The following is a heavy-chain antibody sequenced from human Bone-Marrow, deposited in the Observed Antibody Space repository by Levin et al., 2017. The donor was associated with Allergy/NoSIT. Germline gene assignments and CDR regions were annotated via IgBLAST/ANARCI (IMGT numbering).Heavy chain of an antibody. CDR3: AKGRGNILWSDPEDY. J-gene: IGHJ4*02. D-gene: IGHD2/OR15-2a*01. V-gene: IGHV3-23*01. CDR1: GFTFSNYA. Sequence: GGSLRLSCAGSGFTFSNYAMSWVRQAPGKGLEWVSVISDYGGGIYYADSVKGRFSISRDNSKSTVYLHMSSLRVEDTAIYFCAKGRGNILWSDPEDYWGQGTLVSVSS. CDR2: ISDYGGGI.